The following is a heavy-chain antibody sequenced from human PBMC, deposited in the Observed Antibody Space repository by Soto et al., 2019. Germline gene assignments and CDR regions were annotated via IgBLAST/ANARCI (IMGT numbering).Heavy chain of an antibody. V-gene: IGHV1-69*02. J-gene: IGHJ4*02. CDR2: VNPIVSMS. D-gene: IGHD3-10*01. CDR3: ASSYGSGYRAFDY. Sequence: QVQLVQSGAEVKRPGSSVKVSCKASGDTFNLYSINWVRQAPGLGLEWMGRVNPIVSMSNYAQKFQGRVTVTADNSTSTAYMELSSLRSEDTAIYYCASSYGSGYRAFDYWGQGALVTVSS. CDR1: GDTFNLYS.